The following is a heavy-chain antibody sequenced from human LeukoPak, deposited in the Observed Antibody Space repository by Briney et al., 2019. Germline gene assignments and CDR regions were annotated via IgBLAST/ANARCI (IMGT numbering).Heavy chain of an antibody. CDR2: ISRSSSDI. V-gene: IGHV3-21*01. CDR1: GFTFSSYR. J-gene: IGHJ4*02. CDR3: ARDGDYNWNYKSGFDY. D-gene: IGHD1-7*01. Sequence: PGGSLRLSCEASGFTFSSYRMNWVRQAPGKGLEWVSSISRSSSDIYYADSVKGRFTISRDNAKNSLYLQMNSLRAEDTAMYYCARDGDYNWNYKSGFDYWGQGTLVTVSS.